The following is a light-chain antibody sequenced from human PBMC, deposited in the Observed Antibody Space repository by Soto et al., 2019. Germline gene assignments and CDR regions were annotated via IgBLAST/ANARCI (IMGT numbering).Light chain of an antibody. V-gene: IGLV1-40*01. CDR2: GNS. J-gene: IGLJ2*01. CDR3: QSYDSSLGEV. CDR1: SSNIGAGYD. Sequence: QSVLTQPPSVSGAPGHRVTISCTGSSSNIGAGYDVHWYQQLPGTAPKLLIYGNSNRPSGVPDRFSGSKSGTSASLAITGLQAEDEADYYCQSYDSSLGEVFGGGTKLTVL.